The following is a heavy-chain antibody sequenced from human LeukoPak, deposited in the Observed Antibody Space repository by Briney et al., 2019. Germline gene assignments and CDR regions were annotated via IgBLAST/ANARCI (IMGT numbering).Heavy chain of an antibody. CDR2: ISGSGGST. V-gene: IGHV3-23*01. J-gene: IGHJ4*02. CDR1: GFTFSSYA. D-gene: IGHD6-6*01. Sequence: GGSLRLSCAASGFTFSSYAMSWVRQAPGKGLEWVSAISGSGGSTYYADSVEGRFTISRDNSKNTLYLQMNSLRAEDTAVYYCAKDLGIEYSSSLDYWGQGTLVTVSS. CDR3: AKDLGIEYSSSLDY.